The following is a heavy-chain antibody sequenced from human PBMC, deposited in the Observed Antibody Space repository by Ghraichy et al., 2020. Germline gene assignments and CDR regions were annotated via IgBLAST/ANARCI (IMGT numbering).Heavy chain of an antibody. J-gene: IGHJ5*02. CDR3: ARGGSPYKGWFDP. CDR2: IYYSGST. Sequence: SETLSLTCTVSGGSISSGGYYWSWIRQHPGKGLEWIGYIYYSGSTYYNPSLKSRVTISVDTSKNQFSLKLSSVTAADTAVYYCARGGSPYKGWFDPWGQGTLVTVSS. V-gene: IGHV4-31*03. CDR1: GGSISSGGYY. D-gene: IGHD2-15*01.